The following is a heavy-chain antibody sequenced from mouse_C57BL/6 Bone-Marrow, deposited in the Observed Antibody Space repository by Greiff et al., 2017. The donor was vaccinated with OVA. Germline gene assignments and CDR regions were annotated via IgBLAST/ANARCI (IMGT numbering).Heavy chain of an antibody. J-gene: IGHJ1*03. CDR1: GYTFTSYW. V-gene: IGHV1-61*01. Sequence: QVQLQQPGAELVRPGSSVKLSCKASGYTFTSYWMDWVKQRPGQGLEWIGNIYPSDSETHYNQKFKDKATLTVDKSSSTAYMQLSSLTSEDSAVYYCASSCYDYSYWYFDVWGTGTTVTVSS. D-gene: IGHD2-4*01. CDR2: IYPSDSET. CDR3: ASSCYDYSYWYFDV.